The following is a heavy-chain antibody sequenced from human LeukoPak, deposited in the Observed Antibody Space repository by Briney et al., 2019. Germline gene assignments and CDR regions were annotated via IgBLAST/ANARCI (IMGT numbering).Heavy chain of an antibody. CDR3: ARERXGXTRDFDY. Sequence: GASVKVSCQGEYTFTAYYMHWVRQAPGQGLEYMGWINPISGDSNYAQKFRGRVTMTRDTSINTAYMELSRLRSDDTAVYFCARERXGXTRDFDYWGXGTLVTVSS. J-gene: IGHJ4*02. CDR1: YTFTAYY. V-gene: IGHV1-2*02. CDR2: INPISGDS.